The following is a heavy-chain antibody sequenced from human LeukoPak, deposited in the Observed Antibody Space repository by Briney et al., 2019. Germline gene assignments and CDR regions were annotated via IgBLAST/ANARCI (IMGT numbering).Heavy chain of an antibody. CDR1: GGTFSSYA. D-gene: IGHD4-17*01. CDR2: IIPIFGTA. Sequence: GSSVKVSCKASGGTFSSYAISWVRQAPGQGLEWMGGIIPIFGTANYAQKFQGRVTITADESTSTAYMELSSLRSEDTAVYYCASPDYGDYPEYFQHWGRGTLVTVSS. J-gene: IGHJ1*01. CDR3: ASPDYGDYPEYFQH. V-gene: IGHV1-69*01.